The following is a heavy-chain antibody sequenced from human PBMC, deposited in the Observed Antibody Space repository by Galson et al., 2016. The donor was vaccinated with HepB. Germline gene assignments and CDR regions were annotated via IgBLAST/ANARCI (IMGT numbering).Heavy chain of an antibody. CDR3: ARGHRYGFGDF. Sequence: SAEVSFKGSGYTFASYGITWVRQAAGRGPEWMGWISVHDGNLQYADTLHGRVTMTTDTSTSTSYMELRSLRREDTAVYYSARGHRYGFGDFWGQGTLVTVSS. V-gene: IGHV1-18*04. D-gene: IGHD5-18*01. J-gene: IGHJ4*02. CDR2: ISVHDGNL. CDR1: GYTFASYG.